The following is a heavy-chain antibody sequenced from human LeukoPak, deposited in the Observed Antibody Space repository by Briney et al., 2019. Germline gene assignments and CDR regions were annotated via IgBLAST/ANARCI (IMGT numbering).Heavy chain of an antibody. CDR3: AKDPFPDTAMPVY. J-gene: IGHJ4*02. CDR2: ISWNSGTI. Sequence: GGSLRLSCAASGFTFDNYAMNWVRQVPGKGLEWISLISWNSGTIGYVDSVKGRFTISRDNANNFLYLQMNSLRAEDTALYYCAKDPFPDTAMPVYWGQGTLVTVSS. V-gene: IGHV3-9*01. D-gene: IGHD5-18*01. CDR1: GFTFDNYA.